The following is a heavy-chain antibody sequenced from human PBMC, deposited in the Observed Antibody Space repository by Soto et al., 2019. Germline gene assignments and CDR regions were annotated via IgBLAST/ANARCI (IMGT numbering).Heavy chain of an antibody. Sequence: GGSLRLSCKGSGYNFHTYWIAWVRQMPGKGLEWMGFIYPHDSDTRYSPSFRGQVTISADKSINTAYLQWTSLKASDTAIYFCARPTDYHYGMQVWGQGTTVTVSS. D-gene: IGHD4-17*01. V-gene: IGHV5-51*01. CDR3: ARPTDYHYGMQV. J-gene: IGHJ6*02. CDR1: GYNFHTYW. CDR2: IYPHDSDT.